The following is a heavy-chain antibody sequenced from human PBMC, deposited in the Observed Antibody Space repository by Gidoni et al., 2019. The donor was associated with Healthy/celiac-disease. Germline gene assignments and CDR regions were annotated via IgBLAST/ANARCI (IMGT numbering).Heavy chain of an antibody. D-gene: IGHD3-16*01. CDR3: ARNYDYAYYYYYNIDV. Sequence: EVQLVESGGCLAQPGGYLRLFCAASGFTFSSYEMNWVRQAPGKGLEWVLYISSSGITIYYADSVKGRFPISRDNAKNSLYLQMNSLRAEDTAVYYCARNYDYAYYYYYNIDVWGKGTTVTVSS. CDR2: ISSSGITI. J-gene: IGHJ6*03. CDR1: GFTFSSYE. V-gene: IGHV3-48*03.